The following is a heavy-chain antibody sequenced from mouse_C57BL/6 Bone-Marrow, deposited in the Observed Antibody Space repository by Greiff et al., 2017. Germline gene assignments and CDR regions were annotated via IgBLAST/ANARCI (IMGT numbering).Heavy chain of an antibody. CDR2: IDPENGDT. CDR1: GFNIKDDY. V-gene: IGHV14-4*01. Sequence: EVQLQQSGAELVRPGASVTLSCTASGFNIKDDYMHWVKQRPEQGLEWIGWIDPENGDTEYASKFQGKATITADTSSNTAYLQLSSLTSEDTAVYYCTNSNYVFDYWGQGTTLTVSS. D-gene: IGHD2-5*01. CDR3: TNSNYVFDY. J-gene: IGHJ2*01.